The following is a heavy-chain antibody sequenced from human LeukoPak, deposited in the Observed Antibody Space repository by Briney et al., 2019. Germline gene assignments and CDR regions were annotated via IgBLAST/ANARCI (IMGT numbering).Heavy chain of an antibody. CDR1: GGTFSSYA. CDR3: ASPEVSDSYAFDI. Sequence: ASVKVSCKASGGTFSSYAISWVRQAPGQGLEWMGGIIPIFGTANYAQKFQGRVTITADESTGTAYMELSSLRSEDTAVYYCASPEVSDSYAFDIWGQGTMVTVSS. D-gene: IGHD5/OR15-5a*01. V-gene: IGHV1-69*13. CDR2: IIPIFGTA. J-gene: IGHJ3*02.